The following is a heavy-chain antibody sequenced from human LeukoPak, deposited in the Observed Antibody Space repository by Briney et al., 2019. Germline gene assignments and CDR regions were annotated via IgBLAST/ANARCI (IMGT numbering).Heavy chain of an antibody. CDR1: GFTFSSYG. CDR3: AKDPRSYSSGWYFDY. J-gene: IGHJ4*02. V-gene: IGHV3-30*02. Sequence: PGGSLRLSXAASGFTFSSYGMHWVCQAPGKGLEWVAFIRYDGSNKYYADSVKGRFTISRDNSKNTLYLQMNSLRAEDTAVYYCAKDPRSYSSGWYFDYWGQGTLVTVSS. D-gene: IGHD6-19*01. CDR2: IRYDGSNK.